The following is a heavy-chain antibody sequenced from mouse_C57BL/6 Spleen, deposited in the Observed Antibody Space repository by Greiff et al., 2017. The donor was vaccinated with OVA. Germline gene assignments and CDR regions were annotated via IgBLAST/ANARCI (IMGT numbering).Heavy chain of an antibody. CDR3: ARQGDYDHYYAMDY. Sequence: VKLMESGPGLVAPSQSLSITCTVSGFSLTSYGVHWVRQPPGKGLEWLVVIWSDGSTTYNSALKSRLSISKDNSKSQVFLKMNSLQTDDTAMYYCARQGDYDHYYAMDYWGQGTSVTVSS. J-gene: IGHJ4*01. D-gene: IGHD2-4*01. CDR2: IWSDGST. V-gene: IGHV2-6-1*01. CDR1: GFSLTSYG.